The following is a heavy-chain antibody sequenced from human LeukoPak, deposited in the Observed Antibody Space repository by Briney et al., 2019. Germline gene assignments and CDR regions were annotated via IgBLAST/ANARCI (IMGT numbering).Heavy chain of an antibody. D-gene: IGHD1-1*01. V-gene: IGHV1-69*13. J-gene: IGHJ4*02. CDR2: IIPIFGTA. Sequence: ASVKNSCKASGGTFSSYAISWVRQAPGQGLEWMGGIIPIFGTANYAQKFQGRVTITADESTSTAYMELSSLRSEDTAVYYCARELERRPLFDYWGQGTLVTVSS. CDR1: GGTFSSYA. CDR3: ARELERRPLFDY.